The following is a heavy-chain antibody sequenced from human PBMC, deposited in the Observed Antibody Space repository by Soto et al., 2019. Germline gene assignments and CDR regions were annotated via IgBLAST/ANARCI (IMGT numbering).Heavy chain of an antibody. D-gene: IGHD3-10*01. CDR1: GFTFNNNV. CDR3: AKEVYGAARGAMDV. CDR2: ISDNGGST. J-gene: IGHJ6*02. Sequence: EVQLLESGGGLVQPGGSLRLSCAASGFTFNNNVMNWVRQAPGKGLEWVSGISDNGGSTYYADSVKGRCTISRDNSKNTLYLQMNSLRAYDTAVYYCAKEVYGAARGAMDVWGPGPTATVSS. V-gene: IGHV3-23*01.